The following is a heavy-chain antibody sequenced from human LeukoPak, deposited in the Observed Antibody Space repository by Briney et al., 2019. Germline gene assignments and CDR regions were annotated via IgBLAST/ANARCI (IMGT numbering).Heavy chain of an antibody. CDR3: ARTNSRAFDI. V-gene: IGHV3-53*01. J-gene: IGHJ3*02. Sequence: PGGSLRLSCAASGFTFSNYWMTWVRQAPGKGLEWVSVIYSGGSTYYADSVKGRFTITRDNSKNTLYLQMNSLRAEDTAVFYCARTNSRAFDIWGQGTMVTVSS. D-gene: IGHD1-1*01. CDR1: GFTFSNYW. CDR2: IYSGGST.